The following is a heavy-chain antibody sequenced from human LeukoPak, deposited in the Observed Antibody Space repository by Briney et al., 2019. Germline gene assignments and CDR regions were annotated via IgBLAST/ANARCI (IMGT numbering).Heavy chain of an antibody. CDR2: IIPILGIA. CDR1: GGTFSSYT. CDR3: ARDRDFWSGYYSDY. Sequence: ASVKVSCKASGGTFSSYTISWVRQAPGQGLEWMGRIIPILGIANYAQKFQGRVTITADKSTSTAYVELSSLRSEDTAVYYCARDRDFWSGYYSDYWGQGTLVTVSS. D-gene: IGHD3-3*01. V-gene: IGHV1-69*04. J-gene: IGHJ4*02.